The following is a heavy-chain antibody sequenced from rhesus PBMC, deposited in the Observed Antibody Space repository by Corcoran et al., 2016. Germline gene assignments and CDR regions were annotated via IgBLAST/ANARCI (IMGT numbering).Heavy chain of an antibody. D-gene: IGHD1-1*01. J-gene: IGHJ4*01. Sequence: QLQLQESGPGLVKPSETLSLTCDVSGGSISGYYWSWIRQPPGKGLEWIGNIDGNIAGTNYNPSLKSRVTISKDTSKNQVSLKLSSVTAADTAVYYYARHPFNGGTMIDYWGQGVLVTVSS. CDR1: GGSISGYY. CDR2: IDGNIAGT. CDR3: ARHPFNGGTMIDY. V-gene: IGHV4-81*01.